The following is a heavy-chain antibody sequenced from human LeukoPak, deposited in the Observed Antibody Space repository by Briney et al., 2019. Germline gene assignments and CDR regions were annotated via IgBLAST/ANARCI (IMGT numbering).Heavy chain of an antibody. Sequence: ASVKVSRKASGGTFSSYAISWVRQAPGQGLEWMGGIIPIFGTANYAQKFQGRVTITADESTSTAYMELSSLRSEDTAVYYCARDLQQLVSNAFDIWGQGTMVTVSS. D-gene: IGHD6-13*01. J-gene: IGHJ3*02. CDR3: ARDLQQLVSNAFDI. CDR2: IIPIFGTA. V-gene: IGHV1-69*13. CDR1: GGTFSSYA.